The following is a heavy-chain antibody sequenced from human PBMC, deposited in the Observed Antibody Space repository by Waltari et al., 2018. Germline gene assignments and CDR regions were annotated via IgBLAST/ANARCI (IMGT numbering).Heavy chain of an antibody. J-gene: IGHJ4*02. CDR1: GFTFSSYA. V-gene: IGHV3-64*01. D-gene: IGHD5-12*01. CDR2: ISSNGGST. Sequence: EVQLVESGGGLVQPGGSLRLSCAASGFTFSSYAMHWVRQAPGKGLEYVSAISSNGGSTYYANSVKGRFTISRDKSKNTLYLQMGSLRAEDMAVYDCARVSGERPHYYFDYWGQGTLVTVSS. CDR3: ARVSGERPHYYFDY.